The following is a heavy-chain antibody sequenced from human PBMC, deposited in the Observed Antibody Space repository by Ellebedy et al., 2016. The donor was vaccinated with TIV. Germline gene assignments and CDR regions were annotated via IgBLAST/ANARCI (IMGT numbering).Heavy chain of an antibody. Sequence: GESLKISCVASGLSFSDAWMSWVRQAPGKGLEWVGRIKSKTNGGTTDYAAPVKGRFTISRDDSKNTAYLYMNSLKIEDTAVYYCTTPPPPHCDCPLDYWGQGTLVTVSS. J-gene: IGHJ4*02. CDR2: IKSKTNGGTT. V-gene: IGHV3-15*01. CDR3: TTPPPPHCDCPLDY. CDR1: GLSFSDAW. D-gene: IGHD2-21*02.